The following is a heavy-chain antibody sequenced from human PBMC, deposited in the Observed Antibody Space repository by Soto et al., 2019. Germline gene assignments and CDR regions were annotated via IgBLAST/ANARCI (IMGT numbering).Heavy chain of an antibody. CDR2: IYYSGST. D-gene: IGHD3-3*01. CDR1: GGSISSYY. V-gene: IGHV4-59*01. Sequence: PSETLSLTCTVSGGSISSYYWSWIRQPPGKGLEWIGYIYYSGSTNYNPSLKSRVTISVDTSKNQFSLKLSSVTAADTAVYYCARDSTIFGVVPYYGMDVWGQGTTVTDSS. J-gene: IGHJ6*02. CDR3: ARDSTIFGVVPYYGMDV.